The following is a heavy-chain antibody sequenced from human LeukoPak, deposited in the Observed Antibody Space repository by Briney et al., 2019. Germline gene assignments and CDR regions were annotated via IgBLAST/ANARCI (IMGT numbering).Heavy chain of an antibody. V-gene: IGHV5-51*01. Sequence: PGESLKISCKGSGYSFTSYWIGWVRPMPGKGLEWMGILYPGDSDTRYSPSFQGQVTISADKSISTAYLQWSSLKASDTAMYYCARLEWELLAYYYYMDVWGKGTTVTVSS. D-gene: IGHD1-26*01. CDR3: ARLEWELLAYYYYMDV. J-gene: IGHJ6*03. CDR2: LYPGDSDT. CDR1: GYSFTSYW.